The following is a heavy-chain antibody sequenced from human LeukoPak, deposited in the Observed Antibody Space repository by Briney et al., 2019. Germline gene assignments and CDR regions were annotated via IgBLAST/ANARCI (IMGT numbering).Heavy chain of an antibody. D-gene: IGHD3-3*01. CDR3: ATRQSGDFWSFDY. CDR1: GFTFSSYG. Sequence: GGTLRLSCAASGFTFSSYGMSWVRQAPGKGLEWVSAISGSGGSTYYADSVKGRFTISRDNSKNTLYLQMNSLRAEDTAVYYCATRQSGDFWSFDYRGQGTLVTVSS. CDR2: ISGSGGST. J-gene: IGHJ4*02. V-gene: IGHV3-23*01.